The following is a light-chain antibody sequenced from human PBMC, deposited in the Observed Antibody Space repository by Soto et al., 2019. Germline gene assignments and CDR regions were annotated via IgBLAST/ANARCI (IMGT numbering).Light chain of an antibody. CDR2: LEGSGSY. J-gene: IGLJ1*01. Sequence: QSVLTQSSSASASLGSSVKLTCTLSSGHSSYIIAWHQQQPGKAPRYLMKLEGSGSYNKGSGVPDRFSGSSSGADRYLTISNLQFEDEAEYYCETWESNSQVFGTGTSSPS. CDR3: ETWESNSQV. V-gene: IGLV4-60*02. CDR1: SGHSSYI.